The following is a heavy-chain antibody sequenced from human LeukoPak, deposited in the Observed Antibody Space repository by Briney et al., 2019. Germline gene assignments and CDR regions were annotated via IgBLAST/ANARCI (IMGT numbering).Heavy chain of an antibody. CDR3: AREGSSYDSSTNDAFDI. CDR2: IYTSGST. Sequence: SETLSLTCTVSGGSISSYYWSWLRQPAGKGLEWIGRIYTSGSTNYNPSLKSRVTISVDTSKNQFSLKLSSVTAADTAVYYCAREGSSYDSSTNDAFDIWGQGTMVTVSS. D-gene: IGHD3-22*01. CDR1: GGSISSYY. V-gene: IGHV4-4*07. J-gene: IGHJ3*02.